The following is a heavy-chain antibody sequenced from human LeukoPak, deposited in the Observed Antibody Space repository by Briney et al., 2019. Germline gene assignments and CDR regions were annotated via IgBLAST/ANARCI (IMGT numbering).Heavy chain of an antibody. Sequence: GGSLRLSCTASGFTFGDYAMSWVRQAPGKGLEWVGFIRSKAYGGTTEYAASVKGRFTISRDDSKSIAYLQMNSLRTDDTAVYYCAIYYDRQLHHGLIRYWGQGTLVTVSS. CDR3: AIYYDRQLHHGLIRY. CDR2: IRSKAYGGTT. D-gene: IGHD3-16*01. CDR1: GFTFGDYA. V-gene: IGHV3-49*04. J-gene: IGHJ4*02.